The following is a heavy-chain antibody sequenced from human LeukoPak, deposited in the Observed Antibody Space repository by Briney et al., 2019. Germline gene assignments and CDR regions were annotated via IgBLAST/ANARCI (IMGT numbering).Heavy chain of an antibody. CDR3: ATNGYYCIDV. D-gene: IGHD2-8*01. J-gene: IGHJ6*03. CDR2: IYTSGST. Sequence: PSQTLSLTCTVSGGSISSGSYYWSWIRQPAGKGLEWIGRIYTSGSTNYNPSLKSRVTISVDKSKNQFSLDFNSVTAADTAIYYCATNGYYCIDVWGKGTPVTVSS. CDR1: GGSISSGSYY. V-gene: IGHV4-61*02.